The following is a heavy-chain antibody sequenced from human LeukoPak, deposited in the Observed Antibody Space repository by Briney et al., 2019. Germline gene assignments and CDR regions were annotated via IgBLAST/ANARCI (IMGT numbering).Heavy chain of an antibody. J-gene: IGHJ6*03. CDR2: VRSKAYGGTT. Sequence: GGSLRLSCTGSGFTFGDYAMSWVRQAPGKGLEWVGFVRSKAYGGTTECAASVKGRFTISRDDSKSIAYLQMNSLKTEDTAVYYCTRDPNYDYVWGSPSYYYYYMDVWGKGTTVTVSS. CDR1: GFTFGDYA. D-gene: IGHD3-16*01. V-gene: IGHV3-49*04. CDR3: TRDPNYDYVWGSPSYYYYYMDV.